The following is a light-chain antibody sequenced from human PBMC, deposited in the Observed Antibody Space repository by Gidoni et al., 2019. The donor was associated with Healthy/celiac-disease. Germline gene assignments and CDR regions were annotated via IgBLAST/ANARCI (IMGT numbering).Light chain of an antibody. V-gene: IGKV3-20*01. CDR3: QQYGSSPCT. J-gene: IGKJ1*01. Sequence: EIVLTQSPGTLSLSPGERATLSCRASHSVSSSYLAWYQQKPGQAPRLLIYGASSRATGIPDRFSGSGSGTYFTLTISSLEPEDFAVYYCQQYGSSPCTFGQGTKVEIK. CDR1: HSVSSSY. CDR2: GAS.